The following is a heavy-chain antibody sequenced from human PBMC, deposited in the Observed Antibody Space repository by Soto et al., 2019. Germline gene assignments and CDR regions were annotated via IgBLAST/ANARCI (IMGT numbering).Heavy chain of an antibody. CDR2: MNPNSGNT. CDR3: ARERSAAGTGWFDP. CDR1: GYTFTSYD. D-gene: IGHD6-13*01. Sequence: QVQLVQSGAEVKKPGASVKVSCKASGYTFTSYDINWVRQATGQGLEWMGWMNPNSGNTGYAQKFQGRVTMTRNTSISTAYMELSSLRSEDTAVSYCARERSAAGTGWFDPWGQGTLVTVSS. V-gene: IGHV1-8*01. J-gene: IGHJ5*02.